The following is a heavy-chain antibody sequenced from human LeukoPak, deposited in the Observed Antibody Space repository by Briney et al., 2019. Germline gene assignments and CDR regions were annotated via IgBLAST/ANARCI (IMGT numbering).Heavy chain of an antibody. CDR2: IHSGDSTT. V-gene: IGHV3-23*03. Sequence: GGSLRLSCAASGFTFRSHSMNWVRQAPGKGLEWISYIHSGDSTTYYADSVKGRFTISRDNSKNTLYLQMNSLRAEDTAVYYCAKGAPSSSWFWGQGTLVTVSS. CDR1: GFTFRSHS. D-gene: IGHD6-13*01. CDR3: AKGAPSSSWF. J-gene: IGHJ4*02.